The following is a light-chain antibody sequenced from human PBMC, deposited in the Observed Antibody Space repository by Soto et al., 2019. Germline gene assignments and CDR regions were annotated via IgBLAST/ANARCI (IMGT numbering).Light chain of an antibody. V-gene: IGLV1-40*01. CDR3: QSYDSSLSGSQVV. Sequence: QSALTQPPSVSGAPGQRVTISCTGSSSSIGAGYDVHWYQQLPGTAPKLLIYGDFNRPSGVPDRFSGSKSGTSASLAITGLQAEDEADYYCQSYDSSLSGSQVVFGGGTQLTVL. CDR1: SSSIGAGYD. CDR2: GDF. J-gene: IGLJ2*01.